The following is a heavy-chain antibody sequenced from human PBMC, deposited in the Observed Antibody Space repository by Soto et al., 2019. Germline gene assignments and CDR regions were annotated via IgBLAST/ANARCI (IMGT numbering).Heavy chain of an antibody. CDR3: ARGLQSAVLDY. CDR1: GGSISSYY. D-gene: IGHD3-10*01. Sequence: KPSETLSLTCTVSGGSISSYYWNWIRQPPGKGLEWIGYIYYSGSTNYNPSLKSRVTISLDTSKNQFSLKLNSVTAADTAMYYCARGLQSAVLDYWAQGTPVTVSS. J-gene: IGHJ4*02. CDR2: IYYSGST. V-gene: IGHV4-59*01.